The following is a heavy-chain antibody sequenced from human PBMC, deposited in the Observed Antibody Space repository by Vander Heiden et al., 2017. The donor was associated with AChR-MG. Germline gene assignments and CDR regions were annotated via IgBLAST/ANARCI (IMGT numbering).Heavy chain of an antibody. V-gene: IGHV3-48*03. CDR3: ARDREKNVVVPAVFDY. D-gene: IGHD2-2*01. J-gene: IGHJ4*02. CDR2: ISSSGSTI. CDR1: GFHFRSYG. Sequence: EVQLVESGGGLVQPGGSLRLLCAASGFHFRSYGMNWVRQAPGKGLEWVSYISSSGSTIYYADSVKGRFTISRDNAKNSLYLQMNSLRAEDTAVYYCARDREKNVVVPAVFDYWGQGTLVTVSS.